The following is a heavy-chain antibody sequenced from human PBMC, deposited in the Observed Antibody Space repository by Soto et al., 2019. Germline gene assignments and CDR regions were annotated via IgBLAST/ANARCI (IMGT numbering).Heavy chain of an antibody. J-gene: IGHJ4*02. D-gene: IGHD1-26*01. CDR3: ARGGERELLLDTPLPSY. Sequence: ASVKVSCKASGYTFTSYGISWVRQAPGQGLEWMGWISAYNGNTNYAQKLQGRVTMTTDTSTSTAYMELRSLRSDDTAVYYCARGGERELLLDTPLPSYWGQGTLVTVSS. CDR1: GYTFTSYG. CDR2: ISAYNGNT. V-gene: IGHV1-18*01.